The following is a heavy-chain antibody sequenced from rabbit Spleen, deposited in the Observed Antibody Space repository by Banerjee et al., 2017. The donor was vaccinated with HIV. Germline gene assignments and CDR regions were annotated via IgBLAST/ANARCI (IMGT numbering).Heavy chain of an antibody. CDR1: GFSFSSSYW. V-gene: IGHV1S45*01. J-gene: IGHJ4*01. CDR2: IDFLFGTT. Sequence: EESGGDLVKPEGSLTLTCTASGFSFSSSYWICWVRQAPGKGLEWIGYIDFLFGTTYYANWVNGRFTISSHNAQNTLYLQLHTLTAADTATYFCVRGASDSGYYSLWGPGTLVTVS. D-gene: IGHD1-1*01. CDR3: VRGASDSGYYSL.